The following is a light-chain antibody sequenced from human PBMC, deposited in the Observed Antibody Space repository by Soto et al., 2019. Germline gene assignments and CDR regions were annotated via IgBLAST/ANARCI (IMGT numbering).Light chain of an antibody. CDR1: QSLVHSDGNTY. CDR3: EQATRSST. V-gene: IGKV2-24*01. J-gene: IGKJ2*01. CDR2: KIS. Sequence: IVLTETPLSSPVTLGQPASISCRSSQSLVHSDGNTYFNWLQQRPGQPPRLLIYKISKRFAGAPDRVSGSGAETDFTLKSIRVEAEDADVYYCEQATRSSTFGQGTKLESK.